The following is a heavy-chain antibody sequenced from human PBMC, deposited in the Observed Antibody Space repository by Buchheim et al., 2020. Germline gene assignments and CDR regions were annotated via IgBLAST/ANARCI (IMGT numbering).Heavy chain of an antibody. CDR1: GGSISSSSYY. D-gene: IGHD6-6*01. CDR3: ARLSSSSWYDY. Sequence: QLQLQESGPGLVKPSETLSLSCTVSGGSISSSSYYWGWIRQPPGQGLVWFVCIYYSGSTYYNPSLKRRFTISVDTSKNQFFLKMSSVTAADTAVYYCARLSSSSWYDYWGQGTL. J-gene: IGHJ4*02. CDR2: IYYSGST. V-gene: IGHV4-39*01.